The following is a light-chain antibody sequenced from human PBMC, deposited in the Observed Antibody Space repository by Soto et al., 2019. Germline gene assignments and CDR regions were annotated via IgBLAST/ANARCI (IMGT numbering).Light chain of an antibody. J-gene: IGKJ2*01. V-gene: IGKV2-30*01. CDR3: MQSTHWPPYT. CDR1: QSLAYIDGNTY. Sequence: EVVMTQSPLSLPVTLGQPASISCRSSQSLAYIDGNTYLTWFHQRPGQSPRRLIYYVSNRDSGXPXRXXGSGSGTDFTLKISRVAAEDAGIYYCMQSTHWPPYTFGQGTKLEIK. CDR2: YVS.